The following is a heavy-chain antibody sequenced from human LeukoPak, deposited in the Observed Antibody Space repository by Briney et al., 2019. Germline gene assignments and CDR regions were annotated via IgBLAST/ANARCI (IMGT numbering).Heavy chain of an antibody. CDR3: ARIGGGSFPHYYYYMDV. J-gene: IGHJ6*03. CDR2: ITTDGSST. D-gene: IGHD2-15*01. Sequence: RRSLRLSCAASGLTFSSYWMHCVGQAPGKGLVWVSRITTDGSSTSYADSVKGRFTISRDHAKNTLYLQMNSMRAEDTDVYYCARIGGGSFPHYYYYMDVWGKGTTVTVSS. V-gene: IGHV3-74*01. CDR1: GLTFSSYW.